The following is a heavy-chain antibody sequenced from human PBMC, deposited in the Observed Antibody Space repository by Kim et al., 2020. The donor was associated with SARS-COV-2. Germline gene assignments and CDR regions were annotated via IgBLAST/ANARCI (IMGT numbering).Heavy chain of an antibody. D-gene: IGHD3-22*01. V-gene: IGHV3-23*01. CDR1: GFTFSSYD. CDR3: ARDYYDSSGSDQYWYFDL. J-gene: IGHJ2*01. CDR2: ISGRGGST. Sequence: GGSLRLSCAASGFTFSSYDMSWVRQAPGKGLEWVSAISGRGGSTYSADSVKGRFTISRDNSKNTLYLQMNSLRAEDTAVYYCARDYYDSSGSDQYWYFDLWGRGTLVTVSS.